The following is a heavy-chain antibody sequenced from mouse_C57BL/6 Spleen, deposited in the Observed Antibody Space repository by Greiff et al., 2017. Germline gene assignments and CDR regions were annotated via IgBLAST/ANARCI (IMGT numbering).Heavy chain of an antibody. CDR2: INPYNGDT. CDR1: GYSFTGYF. CDR3: ARGSYYGSSLYFDY. V-gene: IGHV1-20*01. D-gene: IGHD1-1*01. Sequence: EVQLVESGPELVKPGDSVKISCKASGYSFTGYFMNWVMQSHGKSLEWIGRINPYNGDTFYNQKFKGKATLTVDKSSSTAHMELRSLTSEDSAVYYCARGSYYGSSLYFDYWGQGTTLTVSS. J-gene: IGHJ2*01.